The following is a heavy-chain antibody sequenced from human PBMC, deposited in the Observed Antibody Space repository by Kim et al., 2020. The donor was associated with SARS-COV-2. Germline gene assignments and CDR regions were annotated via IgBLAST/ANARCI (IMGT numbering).Heavy chain of an antibody. D-gene: IGHD3-9*01. J-gene: IGHJ3*02. CDR3: ATATDYDILTGYSPSAFDI. CDR1: GYTLTELS. Sequence: ASVKVSCKVSGYTLTELSMHWVRQAPGKGLEWMGGFDPEDGETIYAQKFQGRVTMTEDTSTDTAYMELSSLRSEDTAVYYCATATDYDILTGYSPSAFDIWGQGTMVTVSS. V-gene: IGHV1-24*01. CDR2: FDPEDGET.